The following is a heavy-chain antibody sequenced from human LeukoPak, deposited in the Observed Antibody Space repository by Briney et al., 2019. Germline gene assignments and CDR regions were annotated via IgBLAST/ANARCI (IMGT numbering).Heavy chain of an antibody. D-gene: IGHD6-13*01. CDR1: GYTFTNYG. CDR3: ARDQSVRLLQTSSTYFKHVFAI. CDR2: ISAYNGNT. J-gene: IGHJ3*02. V-gene: IGHV1-18*01. Sequence: ASVTVSCQPSGYTFTNYGISWVRQAPGLGLEWMGWISAYNGNTNYAQKVQGRVTMTTDTSTSTAYMELRSLRFDDTAVYYCARDQSVRLLQTSSTYFKHVFAIWGQGSMVTVSS.